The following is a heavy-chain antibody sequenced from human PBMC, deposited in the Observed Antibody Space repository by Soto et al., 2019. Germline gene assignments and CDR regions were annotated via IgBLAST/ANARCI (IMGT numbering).Heavy chain of an antibody. CDR2: ISVYYGST. Sequence: QVQLVQSGTEVKKPGASVKVSCKAAGYTFRNYGISWVRQAPGHGLEWMGWISVYYGSTNYAQKFQGRLTLTTDTSTSTAYMELRSLASYDTALYYCAKDSFWNGPSPSDHWGQGDLVTVSS. D-gene: IGHD3-3*01. J-gene: IGHJ4*02. CDR1: GYTFRNYG. CDR3: AKDSFWNGPSPSDH. V-gene: IGHV1-18*01.